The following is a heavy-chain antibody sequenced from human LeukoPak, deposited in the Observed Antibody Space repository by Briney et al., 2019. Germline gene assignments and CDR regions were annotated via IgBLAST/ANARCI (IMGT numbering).Heavy chain of an antibody. J-gene: IGHJ5*02. CDR1: VYTFTSYY. Sequence: ASVKVSCKASVYTFTSYYMHWVRQTPGQGLEWMGIIKPSGGSTSYAQKFQGRVTMTRDMSTSTVYMELSRLRSEDTAVYYCAREAELRFLEWLGMGLWFDPWGQGNLVTVSS. V-gene: IGHV1-46*01. CDR2: IKPSGGST. D-gene: IGHD3-3*01. CDR3: AREAELRFLEWLGMGLWFDP.